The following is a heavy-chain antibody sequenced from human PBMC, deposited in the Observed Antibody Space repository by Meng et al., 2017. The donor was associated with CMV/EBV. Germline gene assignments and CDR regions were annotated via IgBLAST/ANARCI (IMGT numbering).Heavy chain of an antibody. V-gene: IGHV3-21*01. J-gene: IGHJ4*02. CDR1: GFTFSSYS. Sequence: GESLKISCAASGFTFSSYSMNWVRQAPGTGLEWVSAISSSGSYIYYADSVKGRFTISRDNAKNSQYLQMNSLSAEDTAVYYCARDLYDFWSGYYTYEIFYWGQGTLVTVSS. CDR2: ISSSGSYI. CDR3: ARDLYDFWSGYYTYEIFY. D-gene: IGHD3-3*01.